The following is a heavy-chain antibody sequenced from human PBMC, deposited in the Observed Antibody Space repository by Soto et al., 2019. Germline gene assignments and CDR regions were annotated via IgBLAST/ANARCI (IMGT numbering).Heavy chain of an antibody. Sequence: PGGSLRLSCAASGFTFSSYAMHWVRQAPGKGLEWVAVISYDGSNKYYADSVKGRFTISRDNSKNTLYLQMNSLRAEDTAVYYCARDLSSLAMAPDYWGQGTLVTVSS. CDR1: GFTFSSYA. CDR3: ARDLSSLAMAPDY. J-gene: IGHJ4*02. CDR2: ISYDGSNK. V-gene: IGHV3-30-3*01. D-gene: IGHD5-18*01.